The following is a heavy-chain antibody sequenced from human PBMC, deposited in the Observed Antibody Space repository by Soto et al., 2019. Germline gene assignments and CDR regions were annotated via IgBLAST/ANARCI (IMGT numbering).Heavy chain of an antibody. J-gene: IGHJ6*02. CDR1: GGSISSSSYY. CDR2: IYYSGST. V-gene: IGHV4-39*01. Sequence: PSETLSLTCTVSGGSISSSSYYWGWIRQPPGKGLEWIGSIYYSGSTYYNPSLKSRVTISVDTSKTQFSLKLSSVTAADTAVYYCASGVWFGELWYYYYGMDVWGQGTTVTVSS. D-gene: IGHD3-10*01. CDR3: ASGVWFGELWYYYYGMDV.